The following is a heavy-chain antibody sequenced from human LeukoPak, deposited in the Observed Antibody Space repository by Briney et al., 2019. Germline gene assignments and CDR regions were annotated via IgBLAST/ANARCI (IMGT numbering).Heavy chain of an antibody. Sequence: PGGSLRLSCAASGFTFGSYWMHWVRQAPGKGLVWVSRINGDGSSTTYADSVKGRFTISRDNAKNTLYLQMNSLRAEDTAVCYCARLTYSSSWYWFDPWGQGTLVTVSS. D-gene: IGHD6-13*01. CDR2: INGDGSST. J-gene: IGHJ5*02. V-gene: IGHV3-74*03. CDR3: ARLTYSSSWYWFDP. CDR1: GFTFGSYW.